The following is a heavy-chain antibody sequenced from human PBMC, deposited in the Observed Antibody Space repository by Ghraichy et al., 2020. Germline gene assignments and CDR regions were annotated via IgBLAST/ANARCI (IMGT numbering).Heavy chain of an antibody. V-gene: IGHV4-34*01. J-gene: IGHJ4*02. CDR1: GGSFSGYY. CDR2: INHSGST. D-gene: IGHD3-10*01. Sequence: SETLSLTCAVYGGSFSGYYWSWIRQPPGKGLEWIGEINHSGSTNYNPSLKSRVTISVDTSKNQFSLKLSSVTAADTAVYYCARRGVLLWFGELFLDYWGQGTLVTVSS. CDR3: ARRGVLLWFGELFLDY.